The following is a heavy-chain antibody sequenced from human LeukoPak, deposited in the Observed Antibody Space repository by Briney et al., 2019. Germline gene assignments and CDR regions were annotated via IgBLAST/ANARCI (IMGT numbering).Heavy chain of an antibody. D-gene: IGHD6-19*01. CDR1: GYSFTTNW. V-gene: IGHV5-51*06. CDR2: IYPGDSDT. Sequence: GESLKISCKGSGYSFTTNWIGWVRQMPGKGLEWMGIIYPGDSDTRYSPSFQGQVTISADKFINTAYLHWSSLKASDTAMYYCARTGYSSGWYGGFDIWGQGTLVTVSS. J-gene: IGHJ3*02. CDR3: ARTGYSSGWYGGFDI.